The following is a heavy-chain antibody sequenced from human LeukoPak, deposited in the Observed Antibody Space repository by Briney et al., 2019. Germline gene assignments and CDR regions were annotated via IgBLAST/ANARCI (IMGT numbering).Heavy chain of an antibody. CDR1: GGSISIYY. CDR3: ASGVLTVTLFDY. D-gene: IGHD4-11*01. CDR2: IYYSGSP. Sequence: SATLSLTCTVTGGSISIYYWGWIRQPPRKGLEWIGYIYYSGSPNYSPPLMSRVTISVDSSKYQFSLKLSSVTAADTAVYYCASGVLTVTLFDYGGQGTLVTVSS. J-gene: IGHJ4*02. V-gene: IGHV4-59*01.